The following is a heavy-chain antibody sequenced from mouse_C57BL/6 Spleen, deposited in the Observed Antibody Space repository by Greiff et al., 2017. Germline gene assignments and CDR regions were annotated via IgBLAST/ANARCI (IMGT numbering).Heavy chain of an antibody. D-gene: IGHD3-2*02. CDR2: IRSKSNNYAT. Sequence: EVHLVESGGGLVQPKGSLKLSCAASGFSFNTYAMNWVRQAPGTGLEWVARIRSKSNNYATYYADSVKDRFTISRDDSESMLYLQMNNLKTEDTAMYYCVRRDSSGYWFAYWGQGTLVTVSA. CDR1: GFSFNTYA. J-gene: IGHJ3*01. V-gene: IGHV10-1*01. CDR3: VRRDSSGYWFAY.